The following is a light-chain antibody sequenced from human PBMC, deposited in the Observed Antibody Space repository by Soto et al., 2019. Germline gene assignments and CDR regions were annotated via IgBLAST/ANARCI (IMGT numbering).Light chain of an antibody. CDR3: QHYNNWPPWT. CDR1: QRISSN. CDR2: GAS. J-gene: IGKJ1*01. Sequence: TQSPATLSVSPGERATLSXXXXQRISSNLAWYQQRRGQAPRLLIYGASTRAPGIPARFSGSGSETEFTLTISSLQSEDFAVYYCQHYNNWPPWTFGQGTKVEIK. V-gene: IGKV3-15*01.